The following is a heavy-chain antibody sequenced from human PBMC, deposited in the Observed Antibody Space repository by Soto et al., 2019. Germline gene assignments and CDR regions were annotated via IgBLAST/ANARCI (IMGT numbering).Heavy chain of an antibody. CDR1: GGSISSYY. Sequence: SDTLSLTCTVSGGSISSYYWSWIRQPPGKGLEWIGYIYYSGSTNYNPSLKSRVTISVDTSKNQFSLKLSSVTAADTAVYYCAGNDCSGGSCYSGYYYMDVWGKGTTVTVSS. CDR3: AGNDCSGGSCYSGYYYMDV. D-gene: IGHD2-15*01. CDR2: IYYSGST. V-gene: IGHV4-59*01. J-gene: IGHJ6*03.